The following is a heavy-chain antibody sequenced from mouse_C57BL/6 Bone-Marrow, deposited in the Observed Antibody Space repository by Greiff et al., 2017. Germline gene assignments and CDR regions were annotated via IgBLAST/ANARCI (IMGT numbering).Heavy chain of an antibody. Sequence: VQLQQSDAELVKPGASVKISCKVSGYTFTDHTIHWIKQRPEQGLEWIGYIYPRDGSTKYNEKFKGKATLTADKSSSTAYMQLNSLTSEDSAVYFCARGSGGPLYAMDYWGQGTSVTVSS. V-gene: IGHV1-78*01. J-gene: IGHJ4*01. CDR1: GYTFTDHT. CDR3: ARGSGGPLYAMDY. D-gene: IGHD4-1*01. CDR2: IYPRDGST.